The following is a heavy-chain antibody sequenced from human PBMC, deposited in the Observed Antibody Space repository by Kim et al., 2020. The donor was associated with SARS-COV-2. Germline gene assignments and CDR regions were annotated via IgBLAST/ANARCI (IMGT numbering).Heavy chain of an antibody. CDR3: AREGAVYYYYGMDV. Sequence: ASVKVSCKASGYTFTSYAMHWVRQAPGQRLEWMGWINAGNGNTKYSQKFQGRVTITRDTSASTAYMELSSLRSEDTAVYYCAREGAVYYYYGMDVWGQGTTVTVSS. CDR1: GYTFTSYA. CDR2: INAGNGNT. J-gene: IGHJ6*02. V-gene: IGHV1-3*01.